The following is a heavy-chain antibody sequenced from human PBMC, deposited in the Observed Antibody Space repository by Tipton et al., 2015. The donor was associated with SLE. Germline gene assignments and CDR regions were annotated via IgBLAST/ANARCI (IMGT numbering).Heavy chain of an antibody. CDR3: ARGSGRYSSSWYFFYYYMDV. Sequence: TLSLTCAVYGGSFSGYYWSWIRQPPGKGLEWIGEINPSGNTNYNPSLKSRVTISVDTSKNQFPLKLNSVTAADTAVYYCARGSGRYSSSWYFFYYYMDVWGKGTTVTVSS. V-gene: IGHV4-34*01. J-gene: IGHJ6*03. D-gene: IGHD6-13*01. CDR2: INPSGNT. CDR1: GGSFSGYY.